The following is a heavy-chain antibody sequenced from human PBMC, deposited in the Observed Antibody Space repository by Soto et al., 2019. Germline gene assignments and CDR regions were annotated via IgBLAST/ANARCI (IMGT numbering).Heavy chain of an antibody. CDR3: ARVRYSSGGYYYYGMDV. D-gene: IGHD6-19*01. J-gene: IGHJ6*02. Sequence: SQTLSLTCAISVESVSSYSAAWNWIRQSPSRGLEWLGRTYYRSKWYNEYAVSVKSRITINPDTAKNQFSLQVNSVTPEDTAVYYCARVRYSSGGYYYYGMDVWGQGTTVTVSS. CDR2: TYYRSKWYN. CDR1: VESVSSYSAA. V-gene: IGHV6-1*01.